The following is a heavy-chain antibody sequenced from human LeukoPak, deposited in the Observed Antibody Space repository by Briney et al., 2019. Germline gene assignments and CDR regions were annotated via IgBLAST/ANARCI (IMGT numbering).Heavy chain of an antibody. CDR1: GGTFSSYA. J-gene: IGHJ4*02. Sequence: ASVKVSCKASGGTFSSYAISWVRQAPGQGLEWMGGIIPIFGTANYAQKLQGRVTMTTDTSTSTAYMELRSLRSDDTAVYYCASRDWNDAFDYWGQGTLVTVSS. V-gene: IGHV1-69*05. D-gene: IGHD1-1*01. CDR3: ASRDWNDAFDY. CDR2: IIPIFGTA.